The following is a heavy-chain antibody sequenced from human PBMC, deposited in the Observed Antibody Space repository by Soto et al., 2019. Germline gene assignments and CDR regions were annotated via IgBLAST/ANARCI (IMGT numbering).Heavy chain of an antibody. CDR1: GLTVSGRKY. V-gene: IGHV3-53*01. Sequence: DVQLVESGGGLIQPGGSLRLSCAAFGLTVSGRKYIAWVRQAPGKGVGGVSGVYNVDGTYYADSLKGRFTISGDTSKTIVYLEMNNLRPDDTAVYYCASWILQEHAYDVWGLGTTVTVSS. CDR3: ASWILQEHAYDV. D-gene: IGHD4-4*01. J-gene: IGHJ3*01. CDR2: VYNVDGT.